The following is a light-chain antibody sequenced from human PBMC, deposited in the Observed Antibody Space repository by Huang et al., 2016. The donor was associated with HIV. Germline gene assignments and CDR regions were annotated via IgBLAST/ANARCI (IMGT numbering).Light chain of an antibody. CDR3: QQYYTAPFT. CDR2: WAS. CDR1: QSVLYGSNNQCY. Sequence: DIVMTQSPDSLAVSLGERATINCKSSQSVLYGSNNQCYLGWYQQRPGQPAKLLIYWASTRESGVPDRFNGTGSGTNITLTINNLQAEDVAVYYCQQYYTAPFTFGPGTKVDIK. J-gene: IGKJ3*01. V-gene: IGKV4-1*01.